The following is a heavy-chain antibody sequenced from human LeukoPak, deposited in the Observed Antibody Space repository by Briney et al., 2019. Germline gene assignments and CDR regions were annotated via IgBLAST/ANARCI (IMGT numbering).Heavy chain of an antibody. J-gene: IGHJ4*02. Sequence: ASVKVSCKASGYTFTGSGWYLYWLRQAPGQGLECVGWIHPNNGATLYAQRVQGRVAMTTDTSISTAYMELSRLRPDDTAMYYCARDGPAQMVDFDYWGQGTLVTVSS. CDR3: ARDGPAQMVDFDY. V-gene: IGHV1-2*02. CDR1: GYTFTGSGWY. D-gene: IGHD3-10*01. CDR2: IHPNNGAT.